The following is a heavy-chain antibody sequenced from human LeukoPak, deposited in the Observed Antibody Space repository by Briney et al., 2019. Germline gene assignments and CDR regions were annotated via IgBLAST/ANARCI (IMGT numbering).Heavy chain of an antibody. CDR3: AREPPAGYSYGEGAFDI. CDR2: IYSGGST. D-gene: IGHD5-18*01. CDR1: GFTFSSYA. V-gene: IGHV3-66*01. Sequence: PGGSLRLSCAASGFTFSSYAMSWVRQAPGKGLEWVSVIYSGGSTYYADSVKGRFTISRDNSKNTLYLQMNSLRAEDTAVYYCAREPPAGYSYGEGAFDIWGQGTMVTVSS. J-gene: IGHJ3*02.